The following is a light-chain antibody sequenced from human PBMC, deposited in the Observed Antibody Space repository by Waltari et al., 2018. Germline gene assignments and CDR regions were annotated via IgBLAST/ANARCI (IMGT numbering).Light chain of an antibody. Sequence: QSVLTQPPSVSAAPGQRVTISCSGNTSNVGNNYVSWYQQLPGAAPKLLIYADIERPFGRPDRISGSKSGTSATLDISILQTGDEADYYCGTWDSTLNVVVFGGGTKLTVL. CDR3: GTWDSTLNVVV. J-gene: IGLJ2*01. CDR1: TSNVGNNY. CDR2: ADI. V-gene: IGLV1-51*01.